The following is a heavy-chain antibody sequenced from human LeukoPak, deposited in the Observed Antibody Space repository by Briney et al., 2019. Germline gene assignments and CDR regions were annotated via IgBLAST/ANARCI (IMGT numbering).Heavy chain of an antibody. Sequence: PGGSLRLSCTASGFTFGDYAMSWVRQAPGKGLGWVGFIRSKAYGGTTEYAASVKGRFTISRDDSKSIAYLQMNSLKTEDTAVYYCTRTKNDYGDHYFDYWGQGTLVTVSS. CDR3: TRTKNDYGDHYFDY. V-gene: IGHV3-49*04. CDR2: IRSKAYGGTT. CDR1: GFTFGDYA. J-gene: IGHJ4*02. D-gene: IGHD4-17*01.